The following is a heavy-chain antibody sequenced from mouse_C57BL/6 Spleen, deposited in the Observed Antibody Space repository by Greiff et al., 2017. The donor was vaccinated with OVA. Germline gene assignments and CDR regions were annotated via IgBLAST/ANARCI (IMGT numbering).Heavy chain of an antibody. CDR3: VRHYSNYFDY. CDR2: IRSKSNNYAT. D-gene: IGHD2-5*01. CDR1: GFSFNTYA. Sequence: EVMLVESGGGLVQPKGSLRLSCAASGFSFNTYAMNWVRQAPGKGLEWVARIRSKSNNYATYYADSVKDRFTISRDDSESMLYLQMNNLKTEDTAMYYCVRHYSNYFDYWGQGTTLTVSS. V-gene: IGHV10-1*01. J-gene: IGHJ2*01.